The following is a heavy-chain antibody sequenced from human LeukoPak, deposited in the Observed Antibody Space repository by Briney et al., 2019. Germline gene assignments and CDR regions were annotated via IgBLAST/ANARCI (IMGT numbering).Heavy chain of an antibody. D-gene: IGHD5-24*01. V-gene: IGHV4-34*01. CDR1: GFTVNSYC. Sequence: GSLRLSCVASGFTVNSYCMNWVRQAPGKGLEWIGEINHSGSTNYNPSLKSRVTISVDTSKNQFSLKLSSVTAADTAVYYCARVGYNPSFDYWGQGTLVTVSS. CDR3: ARVGYNPSFDY. J-gene: IGHJ4*02. CDR2: INHSGST.